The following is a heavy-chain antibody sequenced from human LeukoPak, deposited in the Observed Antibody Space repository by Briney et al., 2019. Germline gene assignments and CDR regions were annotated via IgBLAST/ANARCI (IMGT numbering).Heavy chain of an antibody. CDR1: GGSISSYY. J-gene: IGHJ4*02. V-gene: IGHV4-59*08. CDR2: IYYSGST. D-gene: IGHD2-2*01. Sequence: PSETLSLTCTVSGGSISSYYWSWIRQPPGKGLEWIGYIYYSGSTNYNPSLKSRVTISVDTSKNQFSLKLSSVTAADTVVYYCAWRYCSSTSCYFGDWGQGTLVTVSS. CDR3: AWRYCSSTSCYFGD.